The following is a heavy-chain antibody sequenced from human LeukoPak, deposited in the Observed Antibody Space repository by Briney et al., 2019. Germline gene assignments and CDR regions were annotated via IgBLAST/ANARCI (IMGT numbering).Heavy chain of an antibody. CDR3: ARGWDSGSYYRGIDY. CDR1: GFTFSDYY. CDR2: ITSNGKSV. J-gene: IGHJ4*02. V-gene: IGHV3-11*01. Sequence: GGSLRLSCAASGFTFSDYYMGWIRQAPGKGLEWVSYITSNGKSVYYADSVKGRFTISRDNAKNSLYLQMNSLRAEDTAVYYCARGWDSGSYYRGIDYWGQGTLVTVSS. D-gene: IGHD1-26*01.